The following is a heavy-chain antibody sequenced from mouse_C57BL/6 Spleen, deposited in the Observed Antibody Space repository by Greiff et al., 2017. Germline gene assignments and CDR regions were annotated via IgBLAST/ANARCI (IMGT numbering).Heavy chain of an antibody. CDR1: GYTFTSYW. Sequence: VQLQQSGAELVKPGASVKLSCKASGYTFTSYWMHWVKQRPGQGLEWIGMIHPNSGSTNYNEKFKSKATLTVDKSSSTAYMQLSSLTSEDSAVYYCARFDYGEGDYWGQGTTLTVSS. CDR3: ARFDYGEGDY. V-gene: IGHV1-64*01. CDR2: IHPNSGST. J-gene: IGHJ2*01. D-gene: IGHD1-2*01.